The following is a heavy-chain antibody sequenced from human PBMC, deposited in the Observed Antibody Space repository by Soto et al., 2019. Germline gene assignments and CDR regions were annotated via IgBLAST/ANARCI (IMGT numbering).Heavy chain of an antibody. CDR2: ITSSSSTI. CDR3: ARGRVGTAYFDY. CDR1: GFTFTSNS. V-gene: IGHV3-48*02. D-gene: IGHD2-21*02. Sequence: EVQLVESGGGLVQPGGSLRLSCAASGFTFTSNSMNWVRQAPGKGLEWISYITSSSSTIYYADSVKGRFTISRDNVKNSVYLQMNSLRDEDTAVYYCARGRVGTAYFDYWGQGVLVIVSS. J-gene: IGHJ4*02.